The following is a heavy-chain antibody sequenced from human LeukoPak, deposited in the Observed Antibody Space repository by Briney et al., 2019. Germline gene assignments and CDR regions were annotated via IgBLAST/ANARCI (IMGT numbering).Heavy chain of an antibody. CDR2: ISSSSSYI. CDR1: GFTFSTYS. J-gene: IGHJ4*02. Sequence: PGGSLRLSCAASGFTFSTYSMNWVRQAPGKGLERVSSISSSSSYIYYADSVKGRFTISRDNAKNSLYLQMNSLRAEDTAVYYCAKVLGRGVYSSPWTFDYWGQGTLVTVSS. V-gene: IGHV3-21*04. D-gene: IGHD6-19*01. CDR3: AKVLGRGVYSSPWTFDY.